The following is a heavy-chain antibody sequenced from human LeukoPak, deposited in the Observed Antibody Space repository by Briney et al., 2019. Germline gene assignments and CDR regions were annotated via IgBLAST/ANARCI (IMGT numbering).Heavy chain of an antibody. CDR2: IYYSGST. V-gene: IGHV4-39*01. J-gene: IGHJ4*02. Sequence: SETLSLTCTVSGGSISSSSYYWGWIRQPPGKGLEWIGSIYYSGSTYYNPSLKSRVTISVDTSKNQFSLKLSSVTAAVTAVYYCASVYYDILTGYLAPLFDYWGQGTLVTVSS. CDR3: ASVYYDILTGYLAPLFDY. D-gene: IGHD3-9*01. CDR1: GGSISSSSYY.